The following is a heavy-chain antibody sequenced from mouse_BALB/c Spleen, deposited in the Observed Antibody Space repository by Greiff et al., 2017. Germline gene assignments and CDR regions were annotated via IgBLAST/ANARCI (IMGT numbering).Heavy chain of an antibody. V-gene: IGHV3-8*02. CDR3: ARFITTATSSYYAMDY. D-gene: IGHD1-2*01. Sequence: DVHLVESGPSLVKPSQTLSLTCSVTGDSITSGYWNWIRKFPGNKLEYMGYISYSGSTYYNPSLKSRISITRDTSKNQYYLQLNSVTTEDTATYYCARFITTATSSYYAMDYWGQGTSVTVSS. CDR1: GDSITSGY. CDR2: ISYSGST. J-gene: IGHJ4*01.